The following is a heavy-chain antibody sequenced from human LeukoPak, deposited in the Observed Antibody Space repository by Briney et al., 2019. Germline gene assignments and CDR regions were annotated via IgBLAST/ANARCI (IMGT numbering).Heavy chain of an antibody. D-gene: IGHD6-6*01. J-gene: IGHJ4*02. Sequence: GGSLRLSCAASGFTFSSYAMSWVRQAPGKGLEWVSAISGSGGSTYYADSVKGRFTISRDNSKSTLYLQMNSLRAEDTAVYYCSKAVSSSSADLDYWGQGTLVTVSS. CDR3: SKAVSSSSADLDY. CDR1: GFTFSSYA. V-gene: IGHV3-23*01. CDR2: ISGSGGST.